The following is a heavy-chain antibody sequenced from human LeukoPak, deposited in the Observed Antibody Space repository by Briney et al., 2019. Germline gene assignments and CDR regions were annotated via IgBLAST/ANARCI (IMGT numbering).Heavy chain of an antibody. J-gene: IGHJ4*02. D-gene: IGHD2-8*01. V-gene: IGHV3-74*01. CDR2: INPDGSST. CDR1: GVTFSNYW. CDR3: VRGTNDWTGIDY. Sequence: GGSLRLSCAASGVTFSNYWMHWVRQAPGKGLVWVSRINPDGSSTDYADSVKGRFTISRDNARNTLYLQMNSLRVEDTAIYYCVRGTNDWTGIDYWGQGTLVTVSS.